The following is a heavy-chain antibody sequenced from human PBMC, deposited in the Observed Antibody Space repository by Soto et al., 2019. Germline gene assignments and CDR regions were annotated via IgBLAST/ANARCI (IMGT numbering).Heavy chain of an antibody. J-gene: IGHJ4*02. CDR3: AKDLYDYVWGSYRKKSVDY. CDR2: ISGSGGST. D-gene: IGHD3-16*02. CDR1: GFTFSSYA. V-gene: IGHV3-23*01. Sequence: GGSLRLSCAASGFTFSSYAMSWVRQAPGKGLEWVSAISGSGGSTYYADSVKGRFTISRDNSKNTLYLQMNSLRAEDTAVYYCAKDLYDYVWGSYRKKSVDYWGQGTLVTVSS.